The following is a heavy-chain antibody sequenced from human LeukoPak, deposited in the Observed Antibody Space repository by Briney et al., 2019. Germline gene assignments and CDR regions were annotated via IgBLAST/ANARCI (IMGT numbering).Heavy chain of an antibody. CDR2: IYHTGHT. V-gene: IGHV4-59*08. CDR3: TRHPFMSPFDF. D-gene: IGHD3-10*02. J-gene: IGHJ4*02. CDR1: GGSVSGYY. Sequence: SETLSLTCTVSGGSVSGYYWSWIRQPPGGGQEWIGYIYHTGHTHFNASLKGRVTMSTDTSQSQISLRMSSMTAADTAVYYCTRHPFMSPFDFWGQGTLVTVSS.